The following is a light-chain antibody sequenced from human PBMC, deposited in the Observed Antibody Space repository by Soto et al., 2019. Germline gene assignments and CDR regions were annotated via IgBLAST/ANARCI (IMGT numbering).Light chain of an antibody. J-gene: IGKJ2*01. CDR1: QSVNNNF. V-gene: IGKV3-20*01. CDR2: GAS. CDR3: QQYGDSPYT. Sequence: EIVLTQSPATLSLSPGERAALSCGASQSVNNNFFAWYQQIPGQAPRLLIYGASSRASGIPARFSGSGSGTDFTLTISRLEPEDFAVYYCQQYGDSPYTFGQGPSCRSN.